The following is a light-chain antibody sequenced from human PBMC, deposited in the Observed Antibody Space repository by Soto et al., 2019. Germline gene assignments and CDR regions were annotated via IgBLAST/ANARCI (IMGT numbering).Light chain of an antibody. CDR1: QSIGSW. Sequence: DVQMTQSPSTLSASVGDRVTITRRASQSIGSWLAWYQQKPGKAPKLLLYTASSLQSGVPSRFSGSGSGTEFTLTISSLQPDDFATYFCQQYNSYYTFGQGTKLEIK. CDR3: QQYNSYYT. V-gene: IGKV1-5*03. J-gene: IGKJ2*01. CDR2: TAS.